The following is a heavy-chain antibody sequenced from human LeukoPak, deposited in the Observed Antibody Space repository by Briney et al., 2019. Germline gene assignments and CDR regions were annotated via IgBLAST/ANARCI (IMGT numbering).Heavy chain of an antibody. CDR3: ARHRALVVVAATRLGLVDY. V-gene: IGHV4-39*01. D-gene: IGHD2-15*01. Sequence: SETLSLTCPVSGGSISSSSYYWGWIRQPPGKGLEWIGSIYYSGSTYYNPSLKSRVTISVDTSKNQFSLKLSSVTAADTAVYYCARHRALVVVAATRLGLVDYWGQGTLVTVSS. CDR1: GGSISSSSYY. J-gene: IGHJ4*02. CDR2: IYYSGST.